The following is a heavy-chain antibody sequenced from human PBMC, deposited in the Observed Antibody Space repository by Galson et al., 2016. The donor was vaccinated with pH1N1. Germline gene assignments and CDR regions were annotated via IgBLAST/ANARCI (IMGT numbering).Heavy chain of an antibody. J-gene: IGHJ1*01. CDR2: ISWNSGSI. CDR3: AKLDGYNWGYFQH. D-gene: IGHD5-24*01. Sequence: SLRLSCAASGFTFDDYAMHWVRQAPGKGLEWVSGISWNSGSIGYADSVKGRFTISRDNAKNSLYVQMNSLRAEDTALYYCAKLDGYNWGYFQHWGQGTLVTVSS. V-gene: IGHV3-9*01. CDR1: GFTFDDYA.